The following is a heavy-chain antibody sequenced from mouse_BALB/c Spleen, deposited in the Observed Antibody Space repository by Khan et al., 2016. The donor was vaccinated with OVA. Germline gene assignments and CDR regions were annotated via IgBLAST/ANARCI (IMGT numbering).Heavy chain of an antibody. J-gene: IGHJ2*01. CDR2: ISYSGNT. D-gene: IGHD1-1*01. CDR3: ARIYGGDFDY. CDR1: GYSITSDYA. Sequence: EVQLKQSGPGLVKPSQSLSLTCTVTGYSITSDYAWNWIRQFPGNKLEWMGHISYSGNTKYNPSLKSRISITRETSKNQFFLQLNSVTTEDTATYYCARIYGGDFDYWGQGTTLTVSS. V-gene: IGHV3-2*02.